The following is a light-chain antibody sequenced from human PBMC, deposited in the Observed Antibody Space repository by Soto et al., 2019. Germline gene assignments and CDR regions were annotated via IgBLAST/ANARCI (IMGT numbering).Light chain of an antibody. Sequence: DIQMTQSQSSLSASVGDRVTITCRASQGISRYLAWYQQKPGKVPKLLIYGASTLQSGVPSRFSGSGSGTDFTLTISSLRPEDVATYYCQKYNSAPRTFGQGTKVDI. J-gene: IGKJ1*01. CDR2: GAS. CDR3: QKYNSAPRT. CDR1: QGISRY. V-gene: IGKV1-27*01.